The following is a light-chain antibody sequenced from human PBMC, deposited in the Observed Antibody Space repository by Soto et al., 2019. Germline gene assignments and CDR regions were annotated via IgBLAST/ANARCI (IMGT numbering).Light chain of an antibody. CDR2: GAS. CDR3: QQYGSSPRT. CDR1: QSGSSSY. V-gene: IGKV3-20*01. J-gene: IGKJ1*01. Sequence: EIVLTQSPGTLSLSPGERATLSCRASQSGSSSYLAWYQQKPGQAPTLLSYGASSRATGIPDRFSGSGSGTDFTLTSSRLEPEDFAVYYCQQYGSSPRTFGQGTKVEIK.